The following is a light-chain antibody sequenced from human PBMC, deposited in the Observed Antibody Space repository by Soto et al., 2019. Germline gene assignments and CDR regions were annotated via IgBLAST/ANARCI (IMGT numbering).Light chain of an antibody. CDR3: QQRTDRPPWT. V-gene: IGKV3-11*01. CDR2: DAS. Sequence: IVLTQSPATLSLSPGERATLSCRASQSISSYLAWYQQKPGQAPSLLIYDASNRATGIPARFSGSGSGTDFTLSISSLEPEDFAVYYCQQRTDRPPWTFGQGTKVDIK. CDR1: QSISSY. J-gene: IGKJ1*01.